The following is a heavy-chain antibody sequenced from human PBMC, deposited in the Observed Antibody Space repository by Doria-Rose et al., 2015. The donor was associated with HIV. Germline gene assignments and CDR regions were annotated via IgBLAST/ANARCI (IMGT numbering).Heavy chain of an antibody. J-gene: IGHJ4*02. D-gene: IGHD6-13*01. CDR1: GVSLSSPGMG. Sequence: SGPVLVKPTETLTLTCTVSGVSLSSPGMGVSWIRQPPGKALEWLANIFSDDDRSYKTSLKSRLTISRGTSKSHVVLTMTDMDPVDTATYYCARIKSSRWYHKYYFDFWGQGTLVIVSA. CDR3: ARIKSSRWYHKYYFDF. V-gene: IGHV2-26*01. CDR2: IFSDDDR.